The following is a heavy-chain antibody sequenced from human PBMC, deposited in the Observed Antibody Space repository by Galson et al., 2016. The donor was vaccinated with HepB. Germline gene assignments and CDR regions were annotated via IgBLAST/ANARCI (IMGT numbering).Heavy chain of an antibody. CDR3: TRHISRTDTAMVYGFDP. J-gene: IGHJ5*02. V-gene: IGHV3-73*01. CDR2: IRSKANSYAT. CDR1: GFTFSGSA. Sequence: SLRLSCAASGFTFSGSAMHWVRQASGKGLEWVGRIRSKANSYATAYAASVKGRFTISRDDSTNTAYLQMNSLKTEATAVYYCTRHISRTDTAMVYGFDPWGQGTLVTVSS. D-gene: IGHD5-18*01.